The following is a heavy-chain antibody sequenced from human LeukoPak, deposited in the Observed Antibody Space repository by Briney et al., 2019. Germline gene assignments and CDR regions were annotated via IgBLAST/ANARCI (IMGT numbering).Heavy chain of an antibody. Sequence: ASVKVSCKASGYTFTSYGISWVRQAPGQGLEWMGWISAYNGNTNYAQKLQGRVTMTTDTSTSTAYMELRSLRSDDTAVYYCARDQDYGDYVQYYGMDVWGKGTTVTVSS. CDR1: GYTFTSYG. CDR3: ARDQDYGDYVQYYGMDV. D-gene: IGHD4-17*01. J-gene: IGHJ6*04. V-gene: IGHV1-18*04. CDR2: ISAYNGNT.